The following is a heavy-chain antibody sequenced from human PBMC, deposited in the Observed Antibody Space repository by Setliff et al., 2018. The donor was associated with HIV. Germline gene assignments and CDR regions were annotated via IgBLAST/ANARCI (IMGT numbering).Heavy chain of an antibody. Sequence: SETLSLTCFVSGTSISNNNYYWGWIRQAPGKGLEWLGSASYSGSTYYNPSLRSRVTIAVDTSTNQVSLKLKSMTAADTAVYYCARQNRGCSSTSCLNYYMDVWGKGTTVTVSS. V-gene: IGHV4-39*01. CDR3: ARQNRGCSSTSCLNYYMDV. J-gene: IGHJ6*03. CDR2: ASYSGST. D-gene: IGHD2-2*01. CDR1: GTSISNNNYY.